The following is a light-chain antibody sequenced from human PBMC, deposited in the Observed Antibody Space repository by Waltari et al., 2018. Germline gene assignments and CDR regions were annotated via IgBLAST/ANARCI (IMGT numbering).Light chain of an antibody. CDR3: QHRTNWVPGMYT. CDR1: QSVSGS. J-gene: IGKJ2*01. Sequence: EIVLTQSPATLSLSPGESATLSCRASQSVSGSLAWYQQKPGQPPRLLIYDSSNRATGIPARFSGSGSETDFTLTISSLTPEDFAVYFCQHRTNWVPGMYTFGQGTKLEIK. V-gene: IGKV3-11*01. CDR2: DSS.